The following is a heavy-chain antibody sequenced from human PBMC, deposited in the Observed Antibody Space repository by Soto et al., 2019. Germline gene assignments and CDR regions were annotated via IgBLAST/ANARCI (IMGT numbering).Heavy chain of an antibody. CDR1: GFSLSGSGMR. CDR3: ARAFYGMDV. V-gene: IGHV2-70*04. J-gene: IGHJ6*02. CDR2: IDWEDTK. Sequence: SGPTLVNPTQTLTLTCTVSGFSLSGSGMRVTWIRQPPGKALEWQARIDWEDTKLYSTSLKTRLTISTDTSKNQVVLTITQVDPADTGTYYCARAFYGMDVWGQGTTVTVSS.